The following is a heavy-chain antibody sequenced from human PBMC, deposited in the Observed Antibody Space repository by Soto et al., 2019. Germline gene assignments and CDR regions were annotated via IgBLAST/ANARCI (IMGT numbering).Heavy chain of an antibody. CDR3: ARDGMEYSSDY. CDR2: IYRSGST. J-gene: IGHJ4*02. Sequence: SETLSLTCAVSCGSISSGGYSWSWIRQPPGKGLEWIGYIYRSGSTYYNPSLKSRVTISVDMSKNQFSLKVRSVTAADTAVYYCARDGMEYSSDYWGQGTLVTVSS. CDR1: CGSISSGGYS. V-gene: IGHV4-30-2*01. D-gene: IGHD5-18*01.